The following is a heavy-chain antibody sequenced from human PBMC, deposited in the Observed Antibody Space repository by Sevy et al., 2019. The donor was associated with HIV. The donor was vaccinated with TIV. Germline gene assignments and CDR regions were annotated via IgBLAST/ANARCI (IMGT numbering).Heavy chain of an antibody. D-gene: IGHD6-19*01. CDR1: GFTFGDYA. J-gene: IGHJ4*02. Sequence: GGSLRLSCTASGFTFGDYAMSWFRQAPGKGLEWVGFIKTKTYSGTTEYAASVKVRFIISRDDSKYIAYLQMNSLNTEDTAVYYCTSALYGGGWFYFDYWGQGTLVTVSS. CDR2: IKTKTYSGTT. CDR3: TSALYGGGWFYFDY. V-gene: IGHV3-49*03.